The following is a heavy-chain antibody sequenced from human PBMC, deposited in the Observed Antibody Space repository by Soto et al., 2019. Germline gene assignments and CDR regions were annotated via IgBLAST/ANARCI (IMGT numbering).Heavy chain of an antibody. Sequence: QVQVVQSGAEVKKPESSVKVSCKPSGGTFNTYTVNWVRLAPGHGLEWMGRFIPILDMANDAQKFQDRVTITADRSTFTAYMELNSPTSDDTAVYYCAITYCRDNSCPRDFDLWGPGTRVTVSS. CDR2: FIPILDMA. V-gene: IGHV1-69*02. J-gene: IGHJ4*02. CDR1: GGTFNTYT. CDR3: AITYCRDNSCPRDFDL. D-gene: IGHD2-21*01.